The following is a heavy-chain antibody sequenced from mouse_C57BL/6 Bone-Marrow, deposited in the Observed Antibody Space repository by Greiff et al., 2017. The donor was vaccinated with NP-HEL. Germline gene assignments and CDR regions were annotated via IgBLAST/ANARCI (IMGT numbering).Heavy chain of an antibody. CDR2: IWSGGST. V-gene: IGHV2-2*01. CDR1: GFSLTSYG. CDR3: ASYYYGSSPFDY. Sequence: QVQLKESGPGLVQPSQSLSITCTVSGFSLTSYGVHWVRQSPGKGLEWLGVIWSGGSTDYNAAFISRLSISKDNSKSQVFFKMNSLQADDTAIYYCASYYYGSSPFDYWGQGTTLTVSS. J-gene: IGHJ2*01. D-gene: IGHD1-1*01.